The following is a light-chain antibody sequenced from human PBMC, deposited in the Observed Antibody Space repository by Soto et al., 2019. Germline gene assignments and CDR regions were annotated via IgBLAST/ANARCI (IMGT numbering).Light chain of an antibody. J-gene: IGKJ1*01. CDR1: QSVTNKY. Sequence: EIVLTQSPGTLSLSPGERATLSCRASQSVTNKYLAWYQQKPGQAPRLLIHGASSRATGIPDRFSGSGSGTDFTLTISRLEPEDFAVYYCQQSGSSPGTFGQGTKVEIK. CDR2: GAS. V-gene: IGKV3-20*01. CDR3: QQSGSSPGT.